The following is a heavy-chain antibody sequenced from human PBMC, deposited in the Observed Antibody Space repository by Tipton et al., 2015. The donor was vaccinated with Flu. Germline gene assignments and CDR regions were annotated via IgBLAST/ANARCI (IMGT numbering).Heavy chain of an antibody. CDR2: IYIGGSI. D-gene: IGHD3-10*01. CDR1: GFSVINNY. J-gene: IGHJ6*02. Sequence: SLRLSCVASGFSVINNYMTWIRQTPGKGLEWVSVIYIGGSIYYADSVKGRFTISRDKSKNTVYLQMNSLRAEDTAVYYCARGREARGGHYGMDVWGQGTTVTVSS. CDR3: ARGREARGGHYGMDV. V-gene: IGHV3-53*01.